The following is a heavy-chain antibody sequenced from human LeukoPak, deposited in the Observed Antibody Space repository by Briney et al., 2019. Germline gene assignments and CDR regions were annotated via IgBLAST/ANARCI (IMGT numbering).Heavy chain of an antibody. CDR1: GFTFSYYG. V-gene: IGHV3-48*04. CDR2: ISTSGSTI. Sequence: GGSLRLSCAASGFTFSYYGMSWVRQAPGKGLEWVSYISTSGSTIYYADSVKGRFTMSRDNAKNSLYLQMNSLRAEDTAIYYCARETDSTLFDYRGQGTLVTVSS. D-gene: IGHD2-2*01. J-gene: IGHJ4*02. CDR3: ARETDSTLFDY.